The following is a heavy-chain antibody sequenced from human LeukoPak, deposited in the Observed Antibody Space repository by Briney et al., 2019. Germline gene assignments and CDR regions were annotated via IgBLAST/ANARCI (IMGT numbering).Heavy chain of an antibody. CDR1: GYTFTGYY. J-gene: IGHJ4*02. Sequence: KPGASVKVSCKASGYTFTGYYMHWVRQAPGQGLEWMGCINLNSCGTNYAQKFQGSVNMTRDTSISTAYMELSRLRSDDTAVYYCAIIRYCSGGSCPFDYWGQGTLVTVSS. CDR3: AIIRYCSGGSCPFDY. D-gene: IGHD2-15*01. V-gene: IGHV1-2*02. CDR2: INLNSCGT.